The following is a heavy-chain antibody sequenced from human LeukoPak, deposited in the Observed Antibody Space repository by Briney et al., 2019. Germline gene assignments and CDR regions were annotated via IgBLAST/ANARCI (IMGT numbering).Heavy chain of an antibody. CDR2: ISGSDGST. CDR1: GFTFSSYA. Sequence: GGSLRLSCAASGFTFSSYAMSWVRQAPGKGLEWVSAISGSDGSTYYADSVKGRFTISRDNSKNTLYLQMNSLRAEDTAVYYCAKDRTVTTAVGDYWGQGTLVTVSS. J-gene: IGHJ4*02. V-gene: IGHV3-23*01. CDR3: AKDRTVTTAVGDY. D-gene: IGHD4-11*01.